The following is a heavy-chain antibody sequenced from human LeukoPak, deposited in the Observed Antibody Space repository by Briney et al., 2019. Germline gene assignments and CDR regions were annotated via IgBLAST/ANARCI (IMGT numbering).Heavy chain of an antibody. V-gene: IGHV3-53*01. CDR2: IYSGGST. J-gene: IGHJ1*01. CDR1: GFTVSSNY. Sequence: GGSLRLSCATSGFTVSSNYMSWVRQAPGKGLEWVSVIYSGGSTYYADSVKGRFTISRDDSKNTLYLQMNSLRAEDTAVYYCARHKKYDYGDYFRYFQHWGQGTLVTVSS. CDR3: ARHKKYDYGDYFRYFQH. D-gene: IGHD4-17*01.